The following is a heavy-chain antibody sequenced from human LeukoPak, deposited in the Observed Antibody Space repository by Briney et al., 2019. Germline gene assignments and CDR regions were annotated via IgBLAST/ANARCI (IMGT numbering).Heavy chain of an antibody. V-gene: IGHV4-34*01. D-gene: IGHD2-2*02. Sequence: ETLSLTCAVYGGSFSGYFWSWIRQPPGKGLEWIGEINHSGSTNYNPSLKSRVTISVDTSKNQFSLNLSSVNAADTAVYYSARGIVVVPASIHLSRPGARFDYWGQGTLVTVSS. CDR1: GGSFSGYF. CDR3: ARGIVVVPASIHLSRPGARFDY. CDR2: INHSGST. J-gene: IGHJ4*02.